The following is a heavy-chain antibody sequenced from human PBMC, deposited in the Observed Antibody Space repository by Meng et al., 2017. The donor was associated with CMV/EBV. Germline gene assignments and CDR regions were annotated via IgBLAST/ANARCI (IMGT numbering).Heavy chain of an antibody. D-gene: IGHD1-26*01. CDR2: INHSGST. V-gene: IGHV4-34*01. J-gene: IGHJ4*02. Sequence: AQLQPLGAGLLKRSDAVFLTCAVYGGSFSGYYWSWLRQPPGKGLEWIGEINHSGSTNYNPSLKSRVTISVDTSKNQFSLKLSSVTAADTAVYYCARGGGGEWELLHYFDYWGQGTLVTVSS. CDR1: GGSFSGYY. CDR3: ARGGGGEWELLHYFDY.